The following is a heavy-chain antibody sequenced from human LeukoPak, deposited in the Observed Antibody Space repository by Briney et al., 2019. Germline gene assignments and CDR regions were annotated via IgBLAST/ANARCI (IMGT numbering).Heavy chain of an antibody. CDR1: GGSISSDGYY. CDR2: IYHSGTT. CDR3: ARYRDSGGRLAFDI. Sequence: NASETLSLTCSVSGGSISSDGYYWSWIRRLPGKGLEWTGYIYHSGTTYYNPSLESRVTMSVDTSKNQFSLKLSSVTAADTALYYCARYRDSGGRLAFDIWGQGTMVIVSP. J-gene: IGHJ3*02. V-gene: IGHV4-31*03. D-gene: IGHD2-15*01.